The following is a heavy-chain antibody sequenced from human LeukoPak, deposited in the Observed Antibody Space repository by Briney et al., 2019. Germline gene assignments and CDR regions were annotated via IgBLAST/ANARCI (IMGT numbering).Heavy chain of an antibody. V-gene: IGHV1-2*02. CDR2: INPNSGGT. CDR1: GYTFTGYY. J-gene: IGHJ3*02. CDR3: ATPYYYDSSGRLAFDI. D-gene: IGHD3-22*01. Sequence: ASVKVSCKASGYTFTGYYMHCVLQAPGQGLEWMGWINPNSGGTNYAQKFQGRVTMTRDTSISTAYMELSRLRSDDTAVYYCATPYYYDSSGRLAFDIWGQGTMVTVSS.